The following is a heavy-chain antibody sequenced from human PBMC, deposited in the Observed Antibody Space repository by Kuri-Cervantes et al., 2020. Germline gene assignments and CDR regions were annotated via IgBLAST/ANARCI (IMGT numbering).Heavy chain of an antibody. D-gene: IGHD3-3*01. J-gene: IGHJ6*03. CDR2: ISSSGGGK. Sequence: GGSLRLSCAASGFSFNNHAMSWVRQAPGKGLEWVSSISSSGGGKYYAHSVRGRFTISRDNSKNTLFLQMNCLRAEDTAVYYCAFYDFGYMDVWGKGTTVTVSS. CDR3: AFYDFGYMDV. V-gene: IGHV3-23*01. CDR1: GFSFNNHA.